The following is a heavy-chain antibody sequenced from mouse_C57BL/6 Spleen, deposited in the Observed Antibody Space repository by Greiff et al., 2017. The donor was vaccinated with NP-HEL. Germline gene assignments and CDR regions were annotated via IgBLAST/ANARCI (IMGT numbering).Heavy chain of an antibody. Sequence: VQLQQSGPELVKPGASVKISCKASGYAFSSSWMNWVKQRPGKGLEWIGRIYPGDGDTNYNGKFKGKATLTADKSSSTAYMQLSSLTSEDSAVYFCARSGGYDYFDYWGQGTTLTVSS. CDR3: ARSGGYDYFDY. CDR1: GYAFSSSW. D-gene: IGHD2-2*01. V-gene: IGHV1-82*01. J-gene: IGHJ2*01. CDR2: IYPGDGDT.